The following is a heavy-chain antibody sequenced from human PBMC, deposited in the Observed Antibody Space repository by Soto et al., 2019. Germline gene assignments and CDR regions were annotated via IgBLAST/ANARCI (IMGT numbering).Heavy chain of an antibody. J-gene: IGHJ4*02. V-gene: IGHV3-7*03. CDR1: GFTFTNYW. D-gene: IGHD4-4*01. CDR2: MKPDGGEI. Sequence: GGSLRLSCVASGFTFTNYWMSWVRQPPGKGLEWVANMKPDGGEINYVDSVKGRFTISRDNAKNLMYLQMNSLSVEDTAVYYCGRDRGYSSFDYWGQGTPVTVSS. CDR3: GRDRGYSSFDY.